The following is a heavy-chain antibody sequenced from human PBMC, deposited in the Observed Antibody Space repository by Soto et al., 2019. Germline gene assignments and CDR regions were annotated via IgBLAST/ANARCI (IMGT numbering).Heavy chain of an antibody. V-gene: IGHV4-59*01. CDR1: GGSINNFH. D-gene: IGHD5-18*01. J-gene: IGHJ4*02. CDR3: ARIKSGYSYGYIIDF. Sequence: LSLTCSVSGGSINNFHWSWIRQPPGKGLEWIGFVFYSGRTTYNPSLQSRVTISVDTSQNHFSLKVRSVTAADTATYYCARIKSGYSYGYIIDFWGQGKLVTVSS. CDR2: VFYSGRT.